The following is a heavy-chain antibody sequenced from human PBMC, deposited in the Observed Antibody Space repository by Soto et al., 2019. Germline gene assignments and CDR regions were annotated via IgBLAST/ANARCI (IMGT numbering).Heavy chain of an antibody. CDR2: ISGSGGST. CDR3: AKGYCSSTSCYYYYYMDV. J-gene: IGHJ6*03. Sequence: EVQLLESGGGLVQPGGSLRLSCAASGFTFSSYAMSWVRQAPGKGLEWVSAISGSGGSTYYADSVKGRFTISRDNSKNTLYLQMNSLRAEETAVYYCAKGYCSSTSCYYYYYMDVWGKGTTVTVSS. D-gene: IGHD2-2*01. V-gene: IGHV3-23*01. CDR1: GFTFSSYA.